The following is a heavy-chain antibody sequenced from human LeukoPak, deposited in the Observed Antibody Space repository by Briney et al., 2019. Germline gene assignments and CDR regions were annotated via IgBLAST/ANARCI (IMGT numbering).Heavy chain of an antibody. CDR2: ISYSGST. CDR1: GASMNYYY. J-gene: IGHJ4*02. Sequence: SETLSLTCTVSGASMNYYYWTWIRQPPGKGLEWIGYISYSGSTSYNPSLKSRVTISVDTSKNHFSLALRSVTAADTALYYCARASGVGYSYGIADSWGQGTLVTVSS. D-gene: IGHD5-18*01. CDR3: ARASGVGYSYGIADS. V-gene: IGHV4-59*01.